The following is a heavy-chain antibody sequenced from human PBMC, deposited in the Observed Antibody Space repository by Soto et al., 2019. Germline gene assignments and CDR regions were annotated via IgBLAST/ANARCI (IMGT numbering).Heavy chain of an antibody. CDR2: INAGNGNT. CDR1: GYTFTSYA. J-gene: IGHJ5*02. V-gene: IGHV1-3*01. Sequence: QVQLVQSGAEVKKPGASVKVSCKASGYTFTSYAMHWVRQAPGQRLEWMGWINAGNGNTKYSQKLQGRVTITRDTSASSAYREVSSLRSDDTAVYYCARGAYAYRDLNWFDPWGQGTLVTVSS. D-gene: IGHD4-17*01. CDR3: ARGAYAYRDLNWFDP.